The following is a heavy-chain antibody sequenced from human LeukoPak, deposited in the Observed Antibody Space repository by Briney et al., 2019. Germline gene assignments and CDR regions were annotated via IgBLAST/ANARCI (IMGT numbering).Heavy chain of an antibody. CDR3: AKEEYYYGSGSYYWGYNWFDP. J-gene: IGHJ5*02. V-gene: IGHV3-30*18. CDR1: GFTFSSYA. D-gene: IGHD3-10*01. Sequence: PGRSLRLSCAASGFTFSSYAMHWVRQAPGKGLEWVAVISYDGSNKYYADSVKGRFTISRDNSKNTLYLQMNSLRAEDTAVYYCAKEEYYYGSGSYYWGYNWFDPWGQGTLVTVSS. CDR2: ISYDGSNK.